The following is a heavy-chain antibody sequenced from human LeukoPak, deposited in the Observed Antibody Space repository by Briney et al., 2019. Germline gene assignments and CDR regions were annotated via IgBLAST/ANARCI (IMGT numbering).Heavy chain of an antibody. Sequence: GASVKVSCKASGYTFTNYDINWVRRATGQGLEWMGWMNPNSANTGYAQKFQGRVTMTRNTSISTAYMELSSLRSEDTAVYYCARVNCSSTSCRSKFPDYWGQGTLVTVSS. V-gene: IGHV1-8*01. D-gene: IGHD2-2*01. CDR2: MNPNSANT. CDR1: GYTFTNYD. J-gene: IGHJ4*02. CDR3: ARVNCSSTSCRSKFPDY.